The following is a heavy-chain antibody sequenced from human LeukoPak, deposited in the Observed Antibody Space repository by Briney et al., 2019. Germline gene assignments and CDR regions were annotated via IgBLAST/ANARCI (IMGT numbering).Heavy chain of an antibody. V-gene: IGHV3-21*01. CDR1: GFTFSSYA. CDR2: ISSSSSYI. Sequence: GGSLRLSCAASGFTFSSYAMSWVRQAPGKGLEWVSSISSSSSYIYYADSVKGRFTISRDNAKNSLYLQMNSLRAEDTAVYYCAKDRGYYDSSGYYAPSDYWGQGTLVTVSS. D-gene: IGHD3-22*01. J-gene: IGHJ4*02. CDR3: AKDRGYYDSSGYYAPSDY.